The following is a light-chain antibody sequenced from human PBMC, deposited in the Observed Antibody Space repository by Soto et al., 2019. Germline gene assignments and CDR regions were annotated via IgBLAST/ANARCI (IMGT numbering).Light chain of an antibody. CDR3: QKYDSAPLT. V-gene: IGKV1-27*01. Sequence: DIQMTQSPPSLSASVGDIVTVTCRASQDISRYLAWYQQKPGQVPELLIYAASTLHSGVSSRFSGSGSGTHFIFTISSLQPEDVATYYCQKYDSAPLTFGGGTKVDIK. CDR1: QDISRY. CDR2: AAS. J-gene: IGKJ4*01.